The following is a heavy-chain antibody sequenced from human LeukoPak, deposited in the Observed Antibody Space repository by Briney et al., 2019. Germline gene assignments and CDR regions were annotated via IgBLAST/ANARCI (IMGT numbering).Heavy chain of an antibody. D-gene: IGHD2-15*01. CDR2: IYYIGST. J-gene: IGHJ3*02. Sequence: PSETLSLTCTVSGGSISSYYWSWIRQVPGKGLEWIAYIYYIGSTDYNPPLKSRVTISVDTSKNQFSLNASSVTAADTAVYYCARHDVVSRAFDIWGPGTMVTVSS. CDR3: ARHDVVSRAFDI. CDR1: GGSISSYY. V-gene: IGHV4-59*08.